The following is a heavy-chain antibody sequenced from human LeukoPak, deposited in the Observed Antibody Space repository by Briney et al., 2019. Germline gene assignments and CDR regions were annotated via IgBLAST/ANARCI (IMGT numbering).Heavy chain of an antibody. V-gene: IGHV1-69*04. CDR2: VIPILGIA. CDR3: AREFSSPEGRATIAILEY. Sequence: SVTVTCNSSAGTFSSYTISWVRQPPGPGHEWMGRVIPILGIANYAQKFQGRVTITAYKSTRTAYMELNSLKSEDTAVCYCAREFSSPEGRATIAILEYWGQGTLVTVSS. CDR1: AGTFSSYT. J-gene: IGHJ4*02. D-gene: IGHD5-24*01.